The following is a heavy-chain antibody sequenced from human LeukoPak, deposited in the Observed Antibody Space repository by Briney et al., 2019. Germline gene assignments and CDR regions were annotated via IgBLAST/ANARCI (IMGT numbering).Heavy chain of an antibody. CDR1: GGSISSYY. V-gene: IGHV4-59*01. Sequence: SETLSLTCTVSGGSISSYYWSWIRQPPGKGLEWIGYIYYSGSTNYNPSLKSRVTISVDTSTNQSSLKLSSVTAADTAVYYCAGGNDYGFVWFDPWGQGTLVTVSS. CDR2: IYYSGST. CDR3: AGGNDYGFVWFDP. J-gene: IGHJ5*02. D-gene: IGHD4-17*01.